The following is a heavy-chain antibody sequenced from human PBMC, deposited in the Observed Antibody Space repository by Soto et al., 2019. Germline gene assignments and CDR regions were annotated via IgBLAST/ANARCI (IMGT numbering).Heavy chain of an antibody. J-gene: IGHJ3*02. CDR2: IGTAGDT. D-gene: IGHD2-15*01. CDR1: GFTFSSHD. CDR3: ARYCSGGSCSVHDAFDI. V-gene: IGHV3-13*01. Sequence: GGSLRLSCAASGFTFSSHDMHWVRQATGKGLEWVSAIGTAGDTYYPGSVKGRFTISRENAKNSLYLQMNSLRAGDTAVYYCARYCSGGSCSVHDAFDIWGQGTMVTVSS.